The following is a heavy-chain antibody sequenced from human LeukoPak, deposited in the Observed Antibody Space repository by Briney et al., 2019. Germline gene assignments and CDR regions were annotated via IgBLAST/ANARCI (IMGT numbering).Heavy chain of an antibody. J-gene: IGHJ4*02. CDR2: IYYSGST. Sequence: PSQTLSLTCTVSGGSISSGGYYWSWFRQHPGKGLEWIGYIYYSGSTYYNPSLKSRVTISVDTSKNQFSLKLSSVTAADTAVYYCASLNYYGSGSYYNWGQGTLVTVSS. CDR3: ASLNYYGSGSYYN. V-gene: IGHV4-31*03. CDR1: GGSISSGGYY. D-gene: IGHD3-10*01.